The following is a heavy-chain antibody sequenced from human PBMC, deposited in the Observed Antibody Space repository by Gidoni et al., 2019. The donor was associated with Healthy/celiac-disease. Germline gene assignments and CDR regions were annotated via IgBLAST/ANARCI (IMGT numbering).Heavy chain of an antibody. D-gene: IGHD3-22*01. CDR3: AREAPLNYYDSSGYSYYYYMDV. J-gene: IGHJ6*03. Sequence: QVQLQESGPGLVKPSETLSLTCTVSGGSISSYYWSWIRQPPGKGLEWIGYIYYSGSTNYNPSLKSRVTISVDTSKNQFSLKLSSVTAADTAVYYCAREAPLNYYDSSGYSYYYYMDVWGKGTTVTVSS. CDR1: GGSISSYY. V-gene: IGHV4-59*01. CDR2: IYYSGST.